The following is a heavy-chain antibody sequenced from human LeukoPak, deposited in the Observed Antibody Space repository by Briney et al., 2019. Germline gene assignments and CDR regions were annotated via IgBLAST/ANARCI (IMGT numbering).Heavy chain of an antibody. J-gene: IGHJ5*02. CDR2: ISGSGGST. CDR3: AREDDSSGHAGALGFDP. Sequence: GGSLRLSCAASGFTFSSYAMSWVRQAPGKGLEWVSAISGSGGSTYYADSVKGRFTISRDNSKNTLYLQMDSLRTDDTAVYYCAREDDSSGHAGALGFDPWGQGTLVTVSA. V-gene: IGHV3-23*01. CDR1: GFTFSSYA. D-gene: IGHD3-22*01.